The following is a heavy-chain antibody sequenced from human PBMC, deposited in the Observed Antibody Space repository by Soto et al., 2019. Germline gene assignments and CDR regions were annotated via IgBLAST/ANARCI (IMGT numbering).Heavy chain of an antibody. V-gene: IGHV4-34*02. CDR3: ARYPAYCSDGKNCPPGP. Sequence: QVQLQQWGAGLVKPSETLSLTCTVSGGSFNGYYWNWIRQPPGRGLEWIGEINHTGGANYNPSLKSRLTISMDTSKNHFYLRLTSVTAADTAVYYCARYPAYCSDGKNCPPGPWGQGTLVTGSS. CDR2: INHTGGA. CDR1: GGSFNGYY. J-gene: IGHJ5*02. D-gene: IGHD2-15*01.